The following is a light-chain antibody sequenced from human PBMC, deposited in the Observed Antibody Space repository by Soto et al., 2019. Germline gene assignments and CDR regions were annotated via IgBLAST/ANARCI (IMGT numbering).Light chain of an antibody. CDR3: QQYSITPLT. CDR1: QSVLSSSNNKNY. Sequence: IVMTQSPDPLAVSLGERATINCKSSQSVLSSSNNKNYLAWYQQKPGQPPKLLIYWASTRESGVPDRFSGSGSGTDFTLTISSLQAEDVAVYYCQQYSITPLTFGPGTKVDIK. J-gene: IGKJ3*01. V-gene: IGKV4-1*01. CDR2: WAS.